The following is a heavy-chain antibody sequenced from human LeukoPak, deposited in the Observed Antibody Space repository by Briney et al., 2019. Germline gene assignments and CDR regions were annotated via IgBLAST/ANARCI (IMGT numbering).Heavy chain of an antibody. CDR2: IYTSGST. D-gene: IGHD2-21*01. CDR1: GGSISSYY. CDR3: ARESGGDHYNWFDP. Sequence: PSETLSLTCTVPGGSISSYYWSWIRQPAGKGLEWIGRIYTSGSTNYNPSLKSRVTMSVNTSKNQFSLKLSSVTAADTAVYYCARESGGDHYNWFDPWGQGTLVTVSS. J-gene: IGHJ5*02. V-gene: IGHV4-4*07.